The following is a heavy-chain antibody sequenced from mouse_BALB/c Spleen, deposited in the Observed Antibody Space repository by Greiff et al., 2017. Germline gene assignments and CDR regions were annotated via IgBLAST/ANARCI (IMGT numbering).Heavy chain of an antibody. CDR3: VRGGSSAMDY. CDR2: IWTGGGT. V-gene: IGHV2-9-2*01. J-gene: IGHJ4*01. Sequence: VQLQESGPGLVAPSQSLSITCTVSGFSLTSYDISWIRQPPGKGLEWLGVIWTGGGTNYNSAFMSRLSISKDNSKSQVFLKMNSLQTDDTAIYYCVRGGSSAMDYWGQGTSVTVSS. D-gene: IGHD1-1*01. CDR1: GFSLTSYD.